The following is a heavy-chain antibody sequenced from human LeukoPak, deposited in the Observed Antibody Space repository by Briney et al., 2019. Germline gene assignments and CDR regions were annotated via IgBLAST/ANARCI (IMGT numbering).Heavy chain of an antibody. V-gene: IGHV1-8*01. CDR1: GYTFTSYD. CDR2: MNPNSGNT. J-gene: IGHJ6*02. CDR3: ARGSQRITIFGVVITIGMDV. Sequence: GASVKVSCKASGYTFTSYDINWVRQATGQGLEWMGWMNPNSGNTGYAQKCQGRVTMTRNTSVSTAYMELSSLRSEDTAVYYCARGSQRITIFGVVITIGMDVWGQGTTVTVSS. D-gene: IGHD3-3*01.